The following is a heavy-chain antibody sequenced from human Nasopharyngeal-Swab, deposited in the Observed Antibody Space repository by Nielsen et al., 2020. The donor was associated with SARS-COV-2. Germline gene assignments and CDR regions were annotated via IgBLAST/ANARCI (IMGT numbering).Heavy chain of an antibody. Sequence: WIRQPPGKGLEWIGEINHSGSTNYNPSLKSRVTISVDTSKNQFSLKLSSVTAADTAVYYCARGTVYYYDSSGIYYYYYYGMDVWGQGTTVTVSS. J-gene: IGHJ6*02. CDR3: ARGTVYYYDSSGIYYYYYYGMDV. V-gene: IGHV4-34*01. D-gene: IGHD3-22*01. CDR2: INHSGST.